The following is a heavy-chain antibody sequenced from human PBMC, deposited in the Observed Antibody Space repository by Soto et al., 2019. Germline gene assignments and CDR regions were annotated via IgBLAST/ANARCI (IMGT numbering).Heavy chain of an antibody. CDR1: GFTFSYHA. CDR3: ARGTTTSAVAAMDV. V-gene: IGHV3-30-3*01. Sequence: QVQLVESGGGVVQPGRSLRLSCAASGFTFSYHAMKWGRQAPGKGLEWVAVISYDGDNKYIAESVKGRFTITRDNSKTPVSLQMNSLRAEDTALYFCARGTTTSAVAAMDVWGQGTTVTVSS. J-gene: IGHJ6*02. CDR2: ISYDGDNK. D-gene: IGHD1-1*01.